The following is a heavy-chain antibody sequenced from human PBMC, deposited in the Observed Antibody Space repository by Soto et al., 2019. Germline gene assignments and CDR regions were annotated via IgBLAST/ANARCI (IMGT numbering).Heavy chain of an antibody. V-gene: IGHV3-23*01. Sequence: EVQVLESGGGLVQPGGSLRLSCAASGFTFSSYAMSWVRQAPGKGPEWVSAISGSGDSTRYADSVQGRFTISRDTSKPTLYLQMTSRRAEDTAVYYCAKFFFGDNSFYYYGMEVWGQGSTVTVSS. D-gene: IGHD3-10*01. CDR3: AKFFFGDNSFYYYGMEV. CDR1: GFTFSSYA. J-gene: IGHJ6*02. CDR2: ISGSGDST.